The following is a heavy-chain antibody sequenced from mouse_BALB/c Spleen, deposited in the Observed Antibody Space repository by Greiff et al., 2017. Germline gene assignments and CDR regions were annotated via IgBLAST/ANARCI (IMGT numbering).Heavy chain of an antibody. CDR3: ARGRGNSYAMDY. Sequence: LVESGPELVKPGASVRISCKASGYTFTSYYIHWVKQRPGQGLEWIGWIYPGNVNTKYNEKFKGKATLTADKSSSTAYMQLSSLTSEDSAVYFCARGRGNSYAMDYWGQGTSVTVSS. V-gene: IGHV1S56*01. CDR1: GYTFTSYY. D-gene: IGHD2-1*01. CDR2: IYPGNVNT. J-gene: IGHJ4*01.